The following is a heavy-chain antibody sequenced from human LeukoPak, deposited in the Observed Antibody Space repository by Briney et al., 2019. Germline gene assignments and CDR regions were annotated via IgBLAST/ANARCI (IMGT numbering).Heavy chain of an antibody. J-gene: IGHJ5*02. V-gene: IGHV4-39*07. D-gene: IGHD1-26*01. CDR2: IYYSGST. CDR1: GGSISSSSYY. Sequence: SETLSLTCTVSGGSISSSSYYWGWLRQPPGKGLEWFGSIYYSGSTYYNPSLKSRVTISVDTSNNQFSLKLSSVTAADTAVYSCARMEWELSNWFDPWGQGTLVTVSS. CDR3: ARMEWELSNWFDP.